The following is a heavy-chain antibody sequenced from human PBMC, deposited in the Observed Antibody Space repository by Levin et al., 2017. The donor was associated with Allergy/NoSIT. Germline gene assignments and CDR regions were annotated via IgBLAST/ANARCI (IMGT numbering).Heavy chain of an antibody. V-gene: IGHV3-48*01. CDR3: ARDGPPYCGGDCYSFDY. CDR1: GFTFSSYG. CDR2: IGSSSRTI. D-gene: IGHD2-21*02. Sequence: GESLKISCAASGFTFSSYGMNWVRQAPGKGLEWVSYIGSSSRTIYYADSVKGRFTISRDNAKHSLYLQMNSLRAEDTAVYYCARDGPPYCGGDCYSFDYWGQGTLVTVSS. J-gene: IGHJ4*02.